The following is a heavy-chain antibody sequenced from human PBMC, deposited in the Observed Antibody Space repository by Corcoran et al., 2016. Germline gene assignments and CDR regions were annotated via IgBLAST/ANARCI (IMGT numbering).Heavy chain of an antibody. CDR3: ARGGIWVGALYYYGMDV. V-gene: IGHV4-34*01. CDR1: GGSFSGYY. D-gene: IGHD3-10*01. CDR2: INHSGST. J-gene: IGHJ6*02. Sequence: QVQLQQWGAGLLKPSETLSLTCAVYGGSFSGYYWSWIRQPPGKGLEWLGEINHSGSTNYNPSLKRRVTISVETSKNQFSLKLSSVTAADTAVYYCARGGIWVGALYYYGMDVWGQGTTVTVSS.